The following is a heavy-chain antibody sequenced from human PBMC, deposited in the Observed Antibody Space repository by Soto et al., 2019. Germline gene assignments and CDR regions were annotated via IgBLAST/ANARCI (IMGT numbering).Heavy chain of an antibody. CDR1: GVNFSPYA. J-gene: IGHJ4*02. CDR3: AKDSLPEIHCKAGTCYYFHA. CDR2: FSASGGTT. D-gene: IGHD2-15*01. Sequence: GGSLRVSWSSSGVNFSPYAMTLVRQGPGKGLEWVSTFSASGGTTYYAVSVKGRFAISRDESNNTLSLQMNSLRAEDTGVYYCAKDSLPEIHCKAGTCYYFHAPGQRTAVPVSS. V-gene: IGHV3-23*01.